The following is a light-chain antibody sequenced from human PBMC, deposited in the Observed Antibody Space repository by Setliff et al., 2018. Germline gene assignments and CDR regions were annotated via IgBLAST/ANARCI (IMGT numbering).Light chain of an antibody. J-gene: IGLJ1*01. CDR3: SSYTSSSTQV. V-gene: IGLV2-14*03. CDR1: SSDVGGYNY. Sequence: QSALTQPASVSGSPGQPITISCTGTSSDVGGYNYVSWYQQHPDKAPKLMIFDVSNRPSGVSNRFSGSKSGNTASLTISGLQAEDEADYYCSSYTSSSTQVFGTGTKVTVL. CDR2: DVS.